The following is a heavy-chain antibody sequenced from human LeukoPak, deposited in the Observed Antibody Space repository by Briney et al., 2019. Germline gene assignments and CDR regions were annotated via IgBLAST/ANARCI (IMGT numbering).Heavy chain of an antibody. J-gene: IGHJ4*02. Sequence: GRSLRLSCAASGFTFSSYAMHWVRQAPGKGLEWVAVISYDGSNKYYADSVKGRFTISRDNSKNTLYLQMNSLRAEDTAVYYCARSCGGNSYYFDYWGQGTLVTVSS. CDR3: ARSCGGNSYYFDY. CDR1: GFTFSSYA. CDR2: ISYDGSNK. D-gene: IGHD4-23*01. V-gene: IGHV3-30-3*01.